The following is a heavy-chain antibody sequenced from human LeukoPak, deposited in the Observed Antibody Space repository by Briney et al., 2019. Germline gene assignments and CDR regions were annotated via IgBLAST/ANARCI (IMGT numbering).Heavy chain of an antibody. CDR1: GFIFSSSE. CDR3: ARGGFGGWYAGGDAFDI. J-gene: IGHJ3*02. CDR2: ISSSGIIM. V-gene: IGHV3-48*03. Sequence: PGGSLRLSCAASGFIFSSSEMSWVRQAPGKGLEWVSCISSSGIIMYYEDSVKGRFTISRDNAKNSLYLQMNSLRAEDTAVYYCARGGFGGWYAGGDAFDIWGQGTMVTVSS. D-gene: IGHD6-19*01.